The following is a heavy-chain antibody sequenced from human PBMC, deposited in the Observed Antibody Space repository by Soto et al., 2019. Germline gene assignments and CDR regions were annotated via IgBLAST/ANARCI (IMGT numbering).Heavy chain of an antibody. Sequence: QVQLVQSGAEVKKPGASVKVSCKASGYTFNFYGITWVRQAPGQGLEWMGWISGFNGNTNYAADLQGRVTMTTDTSMSTAYMELRGLRSDDTAVYYCARIGVSSGNESPDFDSWGQGTLVTVSS. D-gene: IGHD2-8*01. CDR3: ARIGVSSGNESPDFDS. CDR1: GYTFNFYG. V-gene: IGHV1-18*01. CDR2: ISGFNGNT. J-gene: IGHJ4*02.